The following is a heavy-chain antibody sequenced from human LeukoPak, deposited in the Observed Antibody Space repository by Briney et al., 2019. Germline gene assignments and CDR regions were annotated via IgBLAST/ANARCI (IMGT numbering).Heavy chain of an antibody. Sequence: PSETLSLTCTVSGGSISSYYWSWIRQPPGKVLEWIGYIYYSGSTNYNPSLKSRVTISVDTSKNQFSLKLSSVTAADTAVYYCARAYGSGSAAFDYWGQGTLVTVSS. CDR1: GGSISSYY. D-gene: IGHD3-10*01. CDR3: ARAYGSGSAAFDY. J-gene: IGHJ4*02. V-gene: IGHV4-59*01. CDR2: IYYSGST.